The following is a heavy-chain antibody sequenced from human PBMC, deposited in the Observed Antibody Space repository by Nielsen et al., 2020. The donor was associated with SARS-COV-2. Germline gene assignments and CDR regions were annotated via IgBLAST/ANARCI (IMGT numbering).Heavy chain of an antibody. Sequence: VRQAPGKGLEWVSAISGSGGSTYYADSVKGRFTISRDNSKNTLYLQMNSLRAEDTAVYYCAKDLRRITMVRGVMPRSAFDIWGQGTMGTVSS. V-gene: IGHV3-23*01. J-gene: IGHJ3*02. CDR3: AKDLRRITMVRGVMPRSAFDI. D-gene: IGHD3-10*01. CDR2: ISGSGGST.